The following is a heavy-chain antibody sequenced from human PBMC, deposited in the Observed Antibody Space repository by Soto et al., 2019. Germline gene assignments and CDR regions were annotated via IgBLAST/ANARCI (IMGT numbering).Heavy chain of an antibody. CDR1: GGSFSGYY. CDR3: ARLEQLPHYYYYGMDV. D-gene: IGHD6-13*01. CDR2: INHSGST. Sequence: PSETLSLTCAVYGGSFSGYYWSWIRQPPGKGLEWIGEINHSGSTNYNPSLKSRVTISVDTSKNQFSLKLSSVTAADTAVYYCARLEQLPHYYYYGMDVWGQGTTVTVSS. J-gene: IGHJ6*02. V-gene: IGHV4-34*01.